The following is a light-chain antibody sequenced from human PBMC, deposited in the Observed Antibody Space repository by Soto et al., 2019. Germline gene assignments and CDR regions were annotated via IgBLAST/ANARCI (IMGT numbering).Light chain of an antibody. J-gene: IGKJ1*01. CDR2: SAS. Sequence: DIVMTQSPHSLAVSLGERASINCKSSQTVLYNSKNYLAWYQHKPGQPHKLRLYSASTREFGVPDRFSGSGSATDFTLTISSLQAEDVATYYCQQYYSSPHTFGRGTKVEVK. CDR3: QQYYSSPHT. CDR1: QTVLYNSKNY. V-gene: IGKV4-1*01.